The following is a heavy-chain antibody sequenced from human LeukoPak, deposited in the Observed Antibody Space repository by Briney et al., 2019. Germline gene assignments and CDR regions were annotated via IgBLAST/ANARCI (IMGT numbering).Heavy chain of an antibody. V-gene: IGHV3-53*01. J-gene: IGHJ6*03. Sequence: GGSLRLSCAASGFTVSSNYMSWVRQALGKGLEWVSVIYSGGSTYYADSVKGRFTISRDNSKNTLYLQMNSLRAEDTAVYYCARVGYYYYMDVWGKGTTVTVSS. CDR1: GFTVSSNY. CDR2: IYSGGST. D-gene: IGHD3-16*01. CDR3: ARVGYYYYMDV.